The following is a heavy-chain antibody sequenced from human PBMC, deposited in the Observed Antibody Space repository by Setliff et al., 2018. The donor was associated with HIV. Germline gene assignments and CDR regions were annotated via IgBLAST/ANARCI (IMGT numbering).Heavy chain of an antibody. CDR1: GGSIRSHY. Sequence: ETLSLTCTVSGGSIRSHYWSWIRQPPGKGLEWIGSFYHTGSTHYNPSLKSRTTMSLDTSRNQVSLKLSSVSAADTAVYYCARLTTTYYYDSSAYYHPVWGQGTLVTVSS. V-gene: IGHV4-59*11. CDR3: ARLTTTYYYDSSAYYHPV. J-gene: IGHJ4*02. D-gene: IGHD3-22*01. CDR2: FYHTGST.